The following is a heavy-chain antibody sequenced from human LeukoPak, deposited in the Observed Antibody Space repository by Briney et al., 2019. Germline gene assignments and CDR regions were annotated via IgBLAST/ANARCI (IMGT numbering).Heavy chain of an antibody. Sequence: MPSETLSLTCTVSGGSISSSSYYWGWIRQPPGKGLEWIGSMYYSGSTHYNPSLKNRVTISVDTSKNQFSLKLSSVTAADTAVYYCARALGIPAYVVDPWGQGTLVTVSS. D-gene: IGHD1-14*01. CDR1: GGSISSSSYY. J-gene: IGHJ5*02. V-gene: IGHV4-39*01. CDR2: MYYSGST. CDR3: ARALGIPAYVVDP.